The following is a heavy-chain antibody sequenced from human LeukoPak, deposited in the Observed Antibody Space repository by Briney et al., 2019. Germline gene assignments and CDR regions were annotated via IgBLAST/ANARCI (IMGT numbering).Heavy chain of an antibody. J-gene: IGHJ4*02. V-gene: IGHV4-31*03. CDR1: GDFIGTGAHY. CDR3: TRQIGSGQYSCDY. CDR2: TYYNGRT. Sequence: PSETLSLTCSVSGDFIGTGAHYWSWIRQRPGRGLEWIGFTYYNGRTHTKPSLQSRVSVSVDTSRNQFSLRVTSMTAADTAIYYCTRQIGSGQYSCDYWGQGMLVTVSS. D-gene: IGHD3-10*01.